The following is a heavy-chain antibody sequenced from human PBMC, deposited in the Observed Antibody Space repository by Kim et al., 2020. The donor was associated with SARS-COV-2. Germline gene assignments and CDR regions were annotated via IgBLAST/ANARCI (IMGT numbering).Heavy chain of an antibody. V-gene: IGHV1-24*01. D-gene: IGHD1-26*01. J-gene: IGHJ6*02. CDR3: ATGGSQLPKYYYYGMDV. CDR2: FDPEDGET. CDR1: GYTLTELS. Sequence: ASVKVSCKVSGYTLTELSMHWVRQAPGKGLEWMGGFDPEDGETIYAQKFQGRVTMTEDTSTDTAYMELSSLRSEDTAVYYCATGGSQLPKYYYYGMDVWGQGTTVTVSS.